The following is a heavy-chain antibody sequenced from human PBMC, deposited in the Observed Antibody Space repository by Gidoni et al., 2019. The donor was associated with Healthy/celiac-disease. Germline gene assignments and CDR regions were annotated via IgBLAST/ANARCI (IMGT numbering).Heavy chain of an antibody. J-gene: IGHJ6*02. D-gene: IGHD3-10*01. Sequence: QVQLVQSGAEVKKPGASVKVSCKASGYTFTSYYMHWVRQAPGQGLEWMGIINPSGGSTSYAQKFQGRVTMTRDTSTSTVYMELSSLRSEDTAVYYCARDEVTMVRGGYYYYGMDVWGQGTTVTVSS. V-gene: IGHV1-46*01. CDR2: INPSGGST. CDR3: ARDEVTMVRGGYYYYGMDV. CDR1: GYTFTSYY.